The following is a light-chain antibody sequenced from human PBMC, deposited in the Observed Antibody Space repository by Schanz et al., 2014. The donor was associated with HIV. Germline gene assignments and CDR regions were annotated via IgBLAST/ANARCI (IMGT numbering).Light chain of an antibody. Sequence: QSVLTQPPSVSGSPGQSITISCTGTSIDAGGYNYVSWYQQHPGKAPKLMIYDVSYRPSGISNRFSGSKSGSTASLTISGLQAEDEADYYCSSYTKTTYVVFGGGTKLTVL. CDR1: SIDAGGYNY. CDR2: DVS. J-gene: IGLJ2*01. CDR3: SSYTKTTYVV. V-gene: IGLV2-14*03.